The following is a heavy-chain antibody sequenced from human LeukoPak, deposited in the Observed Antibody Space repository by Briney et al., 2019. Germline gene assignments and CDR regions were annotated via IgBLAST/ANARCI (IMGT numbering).Heavy chain of an antibody. Sequence: ASVKVSCKASGYTFTGYYMHWVRQATGQGLEWMGWMNPNSGNTGYAQKFQGRVTMTRNTSISTAYMELSSLRSEDTAVYYCARPPPRGGYYDFWSGYYSSGGYYYGMDVWGQGTTVTVSS. J-gene: IGHJ6*02. CDR1: GYTFTGYY. CDR2: MNPNSGNT. D-gene: IGHD3-3*01. CDR3: ARPPPRGGYYDFWSGYYSSGGYYYGMDV. V-gene: IGHV1-8*02.